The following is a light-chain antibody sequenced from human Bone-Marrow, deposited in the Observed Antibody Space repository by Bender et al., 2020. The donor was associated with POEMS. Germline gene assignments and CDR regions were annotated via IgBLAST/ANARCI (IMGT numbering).Light chain of an antibody. J-gene: IGLJ3*02. CDR1: KLGQKS. CDR3: QAWDGDTVV. CDR2: QDD. V-gene: IGLV3-1*01. Sequence: SYAVTQAPSMSVSPGQTASVTCSGDKLGQKSASWYQQKAGQSPVLIIFQDDKRPSGIPGRFSGSNSGHTATLTISGTQAMDEATYFCQAWDGDTVVFGGGTKLTVL.